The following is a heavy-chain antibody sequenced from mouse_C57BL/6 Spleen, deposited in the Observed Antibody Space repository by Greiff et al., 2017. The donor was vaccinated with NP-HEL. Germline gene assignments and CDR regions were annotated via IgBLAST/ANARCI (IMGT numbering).Heavy chain of an antibody. CDR3: ARDYYGGMDY. J-gene: IGHJ4*01. CDR1: GYSITSGYY. Sequence: EVKLMESGPGLVKPSQSLSLTCSVTGYSITSGYYWNWIRQFPGNKLEWMGYISYDGSNNYNPSLKNRISITRDTSKNQFFLKLNSVTTEDTATYYCARDYYGGMDYWGQGTSVTVSS. V-gene: IGHV3-6*01. D-gene: IGHD1-1*01. CDR2: ISYDGSN.